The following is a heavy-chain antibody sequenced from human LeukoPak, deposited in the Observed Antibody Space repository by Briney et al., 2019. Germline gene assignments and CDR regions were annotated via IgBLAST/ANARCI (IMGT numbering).Heavy chain of an antibody. CDR2: ISSSSSYI. CDR1: GFTFSSYS. CDR3: ARDSLRILGY. V-gene: IGHV3-21*01. D-gene: IGHD4-17*01. J-gene: IGHJ4*02. Sequence: PGGSLRLSCAASGFTFSSYSMNWVRQAPGKGLEWVSSISSSSSYIYYADSVKGRFTISRGNAKNSLYLQMNSLRAEDTAVYYCARDSLRILGYWGQGTLVTVSS.